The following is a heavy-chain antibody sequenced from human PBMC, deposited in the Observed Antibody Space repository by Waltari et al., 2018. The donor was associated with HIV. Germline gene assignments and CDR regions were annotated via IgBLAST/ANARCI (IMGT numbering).Heavy chain of an antibody. V-gene: IGHV4-61*02. Sequence: QVQLQESGPGLVKPSQTLSLTCTVPGGSISSGRYYWSWIRQPAGKGLEWIGRIYTSGSTNYNPSLKSRVTISVDTSKNQFSLKLSSVTAADTAVYYCARGGSYGGYYFDYWGQGTLVTVSS. CDR3: ARGGSYGGYYFDY. CDR1: GGSISSGRYY. D-gene: IGHD4-17*01. CDR2: IYTSGST. J-gene: IGHJ4*02.